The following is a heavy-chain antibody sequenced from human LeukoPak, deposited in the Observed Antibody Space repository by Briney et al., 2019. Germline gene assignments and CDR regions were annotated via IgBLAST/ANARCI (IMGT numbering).Heavy chain of an antibody. CDR1: GVSISSSSYS. D-gene: IGHD2-2*03. CDR2: IYYSGST. J-gene: IGHJ5*02. CDR3: ARNLGLDIVVVPAAKGWFDR. V-gene: IGHV4-39*07. Sequence: SETLSLTCTVSGVSISSSSYSWGWLRQPPGKGLEWIGSIYYSGSTYYPPSRKSQITITVETNKHPVSLTLSSVTAAATAVYYCARNLGLDIVVVPAAKGWFDRWGQGTLVTVS.